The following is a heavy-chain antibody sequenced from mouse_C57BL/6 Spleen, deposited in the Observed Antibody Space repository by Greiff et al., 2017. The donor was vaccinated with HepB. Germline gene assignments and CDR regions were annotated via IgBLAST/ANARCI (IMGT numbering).Heavy chain of an antibody. Sequence: VQLQQSGPELVKPGASVKISCKASGYAFSSSWMNWVKQRPGKGLEWIGRIYPGDGDTNYNGKFKGKATLTADKSSSTAYMQLSSLTSEDSAVYFCARDYSNYEDAMDYWGQGTSVTVSS. J-gene: IGHJ4*01. CDR2: IYPGDGDT. D-gene: IGHD2-5*01. V-gene: IGHV1-82*01. CDR1: GYAFSSSW. CDR3: ARDYSNYEDAMDY.